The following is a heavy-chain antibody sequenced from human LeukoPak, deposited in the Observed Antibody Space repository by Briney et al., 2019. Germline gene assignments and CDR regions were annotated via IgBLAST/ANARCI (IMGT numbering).Heavy chain of an antibody. CDR1: GFTFGDYA. CDR3: TRDDRYCSSTSCSTTHYYYYGMDV. Sequence: GGSLRLSCTASGFTFGDYAMSWFRLAPGKGLEWVGFIRSKAYGGTTEYAASVKGRFTISRDDSKSIAYLQMNSLKTEDTAVYYCTRDDRYCSSTSCSTTHYYYYGMDVWGQGTTVTVSS. J-gene: IGHJ6*02. CDR2: IRSKAYGGTT. V-gene: IGHV3-49*03. D-gene: IGHD2-2*01.